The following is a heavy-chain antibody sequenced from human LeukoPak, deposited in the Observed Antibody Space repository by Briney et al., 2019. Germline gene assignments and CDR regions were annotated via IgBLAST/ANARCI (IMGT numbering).Heavy chain of an antibody. Sequence: SETLSLTCTVSGGSISNYYWSWIRQPPGKGLEWIRFVYYSGSTNYNPSLKSRVTISFDTSKNQVSLNLTSVTAADTAVYYCAKDRLLLSEDSLVYFDYWGQGTLVTVSS. CDR3: AKDRLLLSEDSLVYFDY. J-gene: IGHJ4*02. CDR1: GGSISNYY. CDR2: VYYSGST. D-gene: IGHD2/OR15-2a*01. V-gene: IGHV4-59*01.